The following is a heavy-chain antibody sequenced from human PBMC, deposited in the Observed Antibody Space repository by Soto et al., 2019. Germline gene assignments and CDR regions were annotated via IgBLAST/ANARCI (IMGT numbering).Heavy chain of an antibody. J-gene: IGHJ6*02. Sequence: PSDTLSLTCTVSGGSISSSSYYWGWIRQPPGKGLEWIGSIYYSGSTYYNPSLKSRVTISVDTSKNQFSLKLSSVTAADTAVYYCARSYYSMDYYYGMDVWGQGTTVTVSS. V-gene: IGHV4-39*01. CDR3: ARSYYSMDYYYGMDV. D-gene: IGHD4-4*01. CDR2: IYYSGST. CDR1: GGSISSSSYY.